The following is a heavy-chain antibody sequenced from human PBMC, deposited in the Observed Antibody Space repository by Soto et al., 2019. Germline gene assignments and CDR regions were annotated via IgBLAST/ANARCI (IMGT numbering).Heavy chain of an antibody. V-gene: IGHV3-23*01. CDR3: GKERRGSGWSVCNF. J-gene: IGHJ4*02. CDR1: GFIFRDYA. CDR2: ISGSGDSA. D-gene: IGHD6-19*01. Sequence: VQLLESGGGLVQPGGSLRLSCAASGFIFRDYAMNWVRQAPGKGLEWVSDISGSGDSARYAASVKGRFTISRDNSRNTLYLQINSPRVDDTAVYYCGKERRGSGWSVCNFWGQGTLVTVSS.